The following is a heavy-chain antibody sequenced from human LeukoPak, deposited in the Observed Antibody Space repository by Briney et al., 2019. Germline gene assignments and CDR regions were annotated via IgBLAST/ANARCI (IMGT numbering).Heavy chain of an antibody. D-gene: IGHD4-17*01. V-gene: IGHV3-7*01. Sequence: PGGSLRLSCAGSGFIFSSHWMIWVRQAPGKGLEWVANIKQDGSEKYYVDSVKGRFTISRDNTKSSMYLEMNSLRAGDTAVYYCVRYRDGEYDFWGQGSLVTVSS. J-gene: IGHJ4*02. CDR2: IKQDGSEK. CDR3: VRYRDGEYDF. CDR1: GFIFSSHW.